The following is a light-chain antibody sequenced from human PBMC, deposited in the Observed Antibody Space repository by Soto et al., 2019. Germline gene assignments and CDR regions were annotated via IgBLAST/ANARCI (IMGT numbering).Light chain of an antibody. V-gene: IGLV1-47*01. CDR2: RNN. Sequence: QSVLTQPPSASGTPGQRVTISCSGSSSNIGSNYVYWYQQLPGTAPKLLIYRNNQRPSGVPDRFSGSKSGTSASLAISGLRSEDEADYYCAAWDDSLSGPDVVFGGGTQLTGL. CDR1: SSNIGSNY. J-gene: IGLJ2*01. CDR3: AAWDDSLSGPDVV.